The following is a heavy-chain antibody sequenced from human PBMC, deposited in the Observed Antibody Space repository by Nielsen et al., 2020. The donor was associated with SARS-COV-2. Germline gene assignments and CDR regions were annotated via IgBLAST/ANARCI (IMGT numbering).Heavy chain of an antibody. J-gene: IGHJ4*02. CDR3: SRINHDSSGYYHLKALDY. CDR2: INPNNGGT. Sequence: WVRQAPGQGLEWMGRINPNNGGTFFAQKFQGRVTMTRGTSTTTAYLELSRLRSDDTAVYYCSRINHDSSGYYHLKALDYWGQGTLVTVSS. D-gene: IGHD3-22*01. V-gene: IGHV1-2*06.